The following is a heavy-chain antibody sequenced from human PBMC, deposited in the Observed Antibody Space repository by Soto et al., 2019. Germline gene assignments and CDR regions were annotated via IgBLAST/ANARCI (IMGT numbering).Heavy chain of an antibody. Sequence: QVQLVQSGAEVKKPGSSVKVSCKASGGTFSSYAISCVRQAPGQGLEWMGGIIPIFGTANYAQKFQGRVTITADESTSTAYMELSSLRSEDTAVYYCARGKDHSWIQPMVTSPPTYWGQGTLVTVSS. CDR1: GGTFSSYA. J-gene: IGHJ4*02. CDR3: ARGKDHSWIQPMVTSPPTY. V-gene: IGHV1-69*01. D-gene: IGHD5-18*01. CDR2: IIPIFGTA.